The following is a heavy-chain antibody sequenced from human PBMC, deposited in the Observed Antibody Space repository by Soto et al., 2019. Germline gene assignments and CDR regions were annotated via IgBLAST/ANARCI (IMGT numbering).Heavy chain of an antibody. CDR3: ARDYCTNGVCYFPPSLYYYYGMDV. CDR2: INPSGGST. V-gene: IGHV1-46*01. J-gene: IGHJ6*02. CDR1: GYTFTSYY. Sequence: ASVKVSCKASGYTFTSYYMHWVRQAPGQGLEWMGIINPSGGSTSYAQKFQGRVTMTRGTSTSTVYMELSSLRSEDTAVYYCARDYCTNGVCYFPPSLYYYYGMDVWGQGTTVTVSS. D-gene: IGHD2-8*01.